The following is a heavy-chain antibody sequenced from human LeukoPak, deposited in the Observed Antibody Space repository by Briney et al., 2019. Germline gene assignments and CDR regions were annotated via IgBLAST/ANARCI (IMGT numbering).Heavy chain of an antibody. Sequence: PGGSLRLSCAASGFTFSNYEFNWVRQAPGKVLEWVSYISSSGRNIYYADSVKGRFTISRDNAKNSLYLQMNSLRAEDTGVYYCARDLVQLWSKDFWGQGTLVTVSS. CDR2: ISSSGRNI. CDR1: GFTFSNYE. V-gene: IGHV3-48*03. D-gene: IGHD5-18*01. J-gene: IGHJ4*02. CDR3: ARDLVQLWSKDF.